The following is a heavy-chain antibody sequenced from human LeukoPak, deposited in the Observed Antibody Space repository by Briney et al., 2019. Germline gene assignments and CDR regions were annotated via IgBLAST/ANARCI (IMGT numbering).Heavy chain of an antibody. Sequence: GGSLRLSCAASGFTFSSYSMNWVRQAPGKGLEWVSYISSSSSTIYYADSVKGRFTISRDNAKNSLYLQMNSLRAEDTAVYYCARASDNYYGSGSYPLDYWGEGTLVTVSS. D-gene: IGHD3-10*01. CDR2: ISSSSSTI. CDR3: ARASDNYYGSGSYPLDY. CDR1: GFTFSSYS. J-gene: IGHJ4*02. V-gene: IGHV3-48*01.